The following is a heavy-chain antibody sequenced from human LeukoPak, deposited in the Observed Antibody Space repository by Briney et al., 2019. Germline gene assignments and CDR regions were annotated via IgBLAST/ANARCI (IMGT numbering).Heavy chain of an antibody. CDR1: GGSISSYY. J-gene: IGHJ5*02. Sequence: SETLSLTCTVSGGSISSYYWSWIRQPAGKGLEWIGRIYTSGSTNYNPSLKSRVTMSVDTSKNQFSLKLSSVTAADTAVYYCARSLSNWNYPTWLDPWGQGTLVTVSS. CDR2: IYTSGST. D-gene: IGHD1-7*01. V-gene: IGHV4-4*07. CDR3: ARSLSNWNYPTWLDP.